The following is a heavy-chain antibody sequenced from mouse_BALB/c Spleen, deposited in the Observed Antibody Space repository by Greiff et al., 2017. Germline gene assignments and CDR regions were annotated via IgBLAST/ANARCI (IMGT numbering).Heavy chain of an antibody. CDR1: GYTFTSYW. CDR2: IYPGDGDT. V-gene: IGHV1-87*01. CDR3: AREYGNYYAMDY. Sequence: VQLQQSGAELARPGASVKLSCKASGYTFTSYWMQWVKQRPGQGLEWIGAIYPGDGDTRYTQKFKGKATLTADKSSSTAYMQLSSLASEDSAVYYCAREYGNYYAMDYWGQGTSVTVSS. J-gene: IGHJ4*01. D-gene: IGHD2-10*02.